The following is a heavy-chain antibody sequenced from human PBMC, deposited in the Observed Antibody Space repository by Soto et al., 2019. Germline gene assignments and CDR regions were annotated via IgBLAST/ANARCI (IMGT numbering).Heavy chain of an antibody. CDR3: AKEQAVEGGGAFDI. Sequence: GGSLRLSCAASGFTFDDYAMHWVRQAPGKGLEWVSGISWNSGSIGYADSVKGRFTISRDNAKNSLYLQMNSLRAEDTALYYCAKEQAVEGGGAFDIWGQGTMVTVSS. D-gene: IGHD6-19*01. CDR2: ISWNSGSI. V-gene: IGHV3-9*01. J-gene: IGHJ3*02. CDR1: GFTFDDYA.